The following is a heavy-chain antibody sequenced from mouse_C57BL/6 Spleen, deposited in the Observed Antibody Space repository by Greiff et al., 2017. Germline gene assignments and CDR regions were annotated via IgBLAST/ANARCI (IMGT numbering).Heavy chain of an antibody. CDR3: AGYGNYGFAY. CDR2: INPGSGGT. CDR1: GYAFTNYL. D-gene: IGHD2-1*01. J-gene: IGHJ3*01. Sequence: VQLQQSGAELARPGTSVKVSCKASGYAFTNYLIEWVQQRPGQGLEWIGVINPGSGGTNYNEKFKGKATLTADKSSSTAYMQLSSLTSEDSAVYFCAGYGNYGFAYWGQGTLVTVSA. V-gene: IGHV1-54*01.